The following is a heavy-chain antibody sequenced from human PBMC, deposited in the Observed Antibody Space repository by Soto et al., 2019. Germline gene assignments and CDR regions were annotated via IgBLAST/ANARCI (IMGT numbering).Heavy chain of an antibody. CDR1: GGTFSSYA. Sequence: GASVKVSCKASGGTFSSYAISWVRQAPGQGLEWMGWISPNFGKANYAQKLQGRVTITADTSTSTAYMELRSLRSDDTAVYYCARGELRFLEWLPFDYWGQGTLVTVSS. J-gene: IGHJ4*02. CDR3: ARGELRFLEWLPFDY. CDR2: ISPNFGKA. V-gene: IGHV1-69*06. D-gene: IGHD3-3*01.